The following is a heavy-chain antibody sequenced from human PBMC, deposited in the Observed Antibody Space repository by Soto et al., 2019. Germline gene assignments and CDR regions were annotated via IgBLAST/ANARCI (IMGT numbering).Heavy chain of an antibody. CDR1: GFTFSDHY. J-gene: IGHJ4*02. Sequence: EVQLVESGGGLVQPGGSLRLSCAASGFTFSDHYMDWVRQAPGKGLGWVGRSKNKADSYTTEYAASVKGRFTISRDGSKNSLFLQMSSLKTEDTAVYYCTVWGSGNDFGAAWGQGILVTVSS. D-gene: IGHD3-10*01. V-gene: IGHV3-72*01. CDR3: TVWGSGNDFGAA. CDR2: SKNKADSYTT.